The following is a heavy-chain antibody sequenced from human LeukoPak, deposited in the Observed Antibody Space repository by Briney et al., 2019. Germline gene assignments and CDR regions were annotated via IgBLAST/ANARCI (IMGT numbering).Heavy chain of an antibody. CDR2: ISAYNGNT. D-gene: IGHD2-2*02. CDR1: GDTFTSYG. CDR3: ARDCSSTSCYTVNYYYYGMDV. Sequence: ASVKVSCKASGDTFTSYGISWVRQAPGQGLEWMGWISAYNGNTNYAQKLQGRVTMTPDTSTSTAYMELRSLRSDDTAVYYCARDCSSTSCYTVNYYYYGMDVWGNGSKVPVSS. V-gene: IGHV1-18*01. J-gene: IGHJ6*04.